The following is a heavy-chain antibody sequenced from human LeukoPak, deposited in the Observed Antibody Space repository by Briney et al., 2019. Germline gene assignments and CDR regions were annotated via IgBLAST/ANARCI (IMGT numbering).Heavy chain of an antibody. V-gene: IGHV3-48*04. Sequence: GGSLRLSCVASGFYFGGHAMHWLRQAPGKGLEWVAYITYGSDTIFYADSVKGRFTVSRDNAKNSLYLQMNSLRAEDTAVYYCARIGTTMLPRVDDFWGQGTLVTVSS. CDR3: ARIGTTMLPRVDDF. CDR1: GFYFGGHA. CDR2: ITYGSDTI. J-gene: IGHJ4*02. D-gene: IGHD1-7*01.